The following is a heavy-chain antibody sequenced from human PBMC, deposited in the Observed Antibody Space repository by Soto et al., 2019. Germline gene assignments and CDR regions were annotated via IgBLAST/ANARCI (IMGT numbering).Heavy chain of an antibody. D-gene: IGHD4-17*01. V-gene: IGHV6-1*01. Sequence: KTLSLICALSGDSVSSNSAAWNWIRQSPSRGLEWLGRPYYRSKWYYDYAVSVNSRLTINPDTAKNQFSLQLKSVTPEDPAVSYCERVYQGGVNTGFDYWGQGTLVTVCS. J-gene: IGHJ4*02. CDR1: GDSVSSNSAA. CDR3: ERVYQGGVNTGFDY. CDR2: PYYRSKWYY.